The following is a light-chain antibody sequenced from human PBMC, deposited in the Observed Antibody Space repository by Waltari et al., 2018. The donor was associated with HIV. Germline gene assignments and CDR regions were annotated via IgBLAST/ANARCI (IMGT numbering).Light chain of an antibody. CDR2: TAT. J-gene: IGKJ3*01. Sequence: DIQMTQSPSSLSVSIGDRVTIACRTSQNIKNYLNWYQQKPGKAPKILIYTATTLQSGVSSRFNGSGSGTDFTLTITDLQPEDFAIYFCQQSYSSPTFGPGTTVDVK. CDR1: QNIKNY. CDR3: QQSYSSPT. V-gene: IGKV1-39*01.